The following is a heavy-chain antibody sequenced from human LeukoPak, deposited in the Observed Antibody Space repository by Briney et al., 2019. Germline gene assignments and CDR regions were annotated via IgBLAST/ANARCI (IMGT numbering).Heavy chain of an antibody. CDR2: IKQDGSEK. CDR1: GFTFSSYL. Sequence: GGSLRLSCAASGFTFSSYLMSWVRQAPGKGLEWVANIKQDGSEKYYVDSVKGRFTISRDNAKNSLYLQMNSLRAEDTAVYYCARVLLRYFDWLRIDAFDIWGQGTMVTVSS. CDR3: ARVLLRYFDWLRIDAFDI. D-gene: IGHD3-9*01. J-gene: IGHJ3*02. V-gene: IGHV3-7*01.